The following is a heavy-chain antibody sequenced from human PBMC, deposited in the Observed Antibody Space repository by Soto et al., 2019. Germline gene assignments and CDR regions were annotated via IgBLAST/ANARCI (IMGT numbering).Heavy chain of an antibody. Sequence: QVQLVESGGGVVQPGRSLRLSCAASGFTFSSYAMHWVRQAPGKGLEWVAVISYDGSNKYYADSVKGRFTISRDNSKNTLYLQMNSLRAEDTAVYYCARDYGDDYFDYWGQGTLVTVSS. D-gene: IGHD4-17*01. CDR2: ISYDGSNK. CDR1: GFTFSSYA. J-gene: IGHJ4*02. V-gene: IGHV3-30-3*01. CDR3: ARDYGDDYFDY.